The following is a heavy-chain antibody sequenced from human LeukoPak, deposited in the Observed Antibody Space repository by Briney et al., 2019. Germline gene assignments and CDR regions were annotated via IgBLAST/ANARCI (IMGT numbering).Heavy chain of an antibody. J-gene: IGHJ5*02. CDR2: IYHSGSI. D-gene: IGHD3-3*01. Sequence: SETLSLTCSVSDYSISSGYYWGWIRQPPGKGLEWIGTIYHSGSIYYNPSLKSRVTISVDTSKNQFSLKPSSMTAADTAVYYCARDRPLLGAWSWFDPWGQGTLVTVSS. CDR3: ARDRPLLGAWSWFDP. CDR1: DYSISSGYY. V-gene: IGHV4-38-2*02.